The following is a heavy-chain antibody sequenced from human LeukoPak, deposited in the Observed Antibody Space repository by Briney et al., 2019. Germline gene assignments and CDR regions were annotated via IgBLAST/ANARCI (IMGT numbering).Heavy chain of an antibody. CDR2: INSDGSST. CDR1: GFTFSSYW. CDR3: ARAAGYCSGGSCYLFDY. V-gene: IGHV3-74*01. D-gene: IGHD2-15*01. J-gene: IGHJ4*02. Sequence: QPGGSLRLSCAASGFTFSSYWMHWVRQAPGKGLVWVSGINSDGSSTSYANSGKGRFTISRDNAKNTLYLQMNSLRAEDTAVYYCARAAGYCSGGSCYLFDYWGQGTLVTVSS.